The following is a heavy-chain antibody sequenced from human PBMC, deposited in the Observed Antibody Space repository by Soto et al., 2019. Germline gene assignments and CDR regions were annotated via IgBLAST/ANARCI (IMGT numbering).Heavy chain of an antibody. V-gene: IGHV4-4*07. CDR2: IYSSGST. D-gene: IGHD3-3*01. CDR3: ARGQRFSDWFDP. J-gene: IGHJ5*02. Sequence: SDTLSLTCTVTGGTLSGYYCTWIRQSAGGGLEWIGRIYSSGSTNYNPSLKSRVTISLDTSMSHFSLRLRSVSAADTAVYYCARGQRFSDWFDPWGQGTLVTVSS. CDR1: GGTLSGYY.